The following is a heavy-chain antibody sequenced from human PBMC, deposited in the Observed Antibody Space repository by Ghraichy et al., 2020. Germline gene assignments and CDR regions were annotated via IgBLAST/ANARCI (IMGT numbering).Heavy chain of an antibody. CDR1: GGSISSSSYY. D-gene: IGHD1-26*01. J-gene: IGHJ4*02. Sequence: SETLSLTCTVSGGSISSSSYYWGWIRQPPGKGLEWIGSIYYSGSTYYNPSLKSRVTISVDTSKNQFSLKLSSVTAADTAVYYCARHGLVEWELLLYFDYWGQGTLVTVSS. CDR3: ARHGLVEWELLLYFDY. CDR2: IYYSGST. V-gene: IGHV4-39*07.